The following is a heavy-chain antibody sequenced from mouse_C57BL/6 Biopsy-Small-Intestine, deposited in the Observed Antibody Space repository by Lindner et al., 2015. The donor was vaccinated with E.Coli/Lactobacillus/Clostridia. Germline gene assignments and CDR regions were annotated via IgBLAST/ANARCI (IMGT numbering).Heavy chain of an antibody. CDR3: AFFDYDEGFAY. CDR1: GYTFTSNW. V-gene: IGHV1-55*01. D-gene: IGHD2-4*01. J-gene: IGHJ3*01. CDR2: IYPGSGST. Sequence: VQLQESGAENVKPGASVKMPCKASGYTFTSNWLTWVKQNPGHGLEWIGDIYPGSGSTNYNEKFNNKATLTVDTSSSTAYMQLSGLTSEDSAVYYCAFFDYDEGFAYWGQGTLVTVS.